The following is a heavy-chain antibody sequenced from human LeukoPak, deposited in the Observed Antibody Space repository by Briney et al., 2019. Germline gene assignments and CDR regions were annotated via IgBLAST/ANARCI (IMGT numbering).Heavy chain of an antibody. D-gene: IGHD3-22*01. V-gene: IGHV4-4*07. J-gene: IGHJ3*02. Sequence: SETLSLTCTVSGGSISSYYWSWIRQPAGKGLEWIGRIFTSGSTNYNPSLKSRVTMSVDTSKNQFSLKLSSVTAADTAVYYCARYYYDNSGSIYAFDIWGQGTMVTVSS. CDR3: ARYYYDNSGSIYAFDI. CDR2: IFTSGST. CDR1: GGSISSYY.